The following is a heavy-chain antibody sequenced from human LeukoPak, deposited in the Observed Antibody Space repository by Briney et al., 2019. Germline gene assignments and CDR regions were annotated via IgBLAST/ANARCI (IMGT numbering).Heavy chain of an antibody. CDR2: ITGSGDTI. D-gene: IGHD6-19*01. J-gene: IGHJ4*02. CDR1: GFTFSSYE. CDR3: AKESSGWYSDY. V-gene: IGHV3-48*03. Sequence: GGSLRLSCSASGFTFSSYEMNWVRQAPGKGLEWISYITGSGDTIYYADSVKGRFTISRDNAKNSLYLQMNSLRAEDTAVYYCAKESSGWYSDYWGQGTLVTVSS.